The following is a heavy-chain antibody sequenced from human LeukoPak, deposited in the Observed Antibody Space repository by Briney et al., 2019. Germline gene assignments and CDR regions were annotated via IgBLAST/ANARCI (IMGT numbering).Heavy chain of an antibody. V-gene: IGHV3-21*01. D-gene: IGHD5-18*01. CDR2: ISSSSAYI. J-gene: IGHJ4*02. CDR1: GFTFSTYS. CDR3: ARARDTVDTTTMGSY. Sequence: GGSLRLSCAASGFTFSTYSMNWVRQAPGKGLEWVSSISSSSAYIYYADSVKGRFTISRDNAKNSLYLQMNSLRAEDTAVYCCARARDTVDTTTMGSYWGQGTLVTVSS.